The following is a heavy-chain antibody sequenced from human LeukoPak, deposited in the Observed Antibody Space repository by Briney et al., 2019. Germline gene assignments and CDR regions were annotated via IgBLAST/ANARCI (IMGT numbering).Heavy chain of an antibody. Sequence: GGSLRLSCAASGFTFSDYYMSWIRQAPGKGLEWVSYISSSGSYTNYADSVKGRFTISRDNAKNSLYLQMNSLRAEDTAVYYCARDHSGRYNDYWGQGTLVTVSS. CDR3: ARDHSGRYNDY. D-gene: IGHD1-26*01. J-gene: IGHJ4*02. CDR2: ISSSGSYT. V-gene: IGHV3-11*05. CDR1: GFTFSDYY.